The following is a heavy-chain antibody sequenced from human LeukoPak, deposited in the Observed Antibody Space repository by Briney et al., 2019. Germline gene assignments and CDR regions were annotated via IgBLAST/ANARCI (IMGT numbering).Heavy chain of an antibody. Sequence: SGGSLRPTCAASGFTVSSNYMSWVRQAPGKGLEWVSVIYSGGSTYYADSVKGRFTISRDNSKNTLYLQMNSLRAEDTAVYYCARDTVRDYYYYMDVWGKGTTVTISS. V-gene: IGHV3-53*01. CDR2: IYSGGST. CDR1: GFTVSSNY. CDR3: ARDTVRDYYYYMDV. J-gene: IGHJ6*03.